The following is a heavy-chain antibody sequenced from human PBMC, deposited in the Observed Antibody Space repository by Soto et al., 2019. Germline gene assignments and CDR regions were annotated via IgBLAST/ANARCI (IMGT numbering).Heavy chain of an antibody. CDR3: AKGGYSYGVYYYYGMDV. J-gene: IGHJ6*02. Sequence: GGSLRLSCAASGFTFSSYAMSWVRQAPGKGLEWVSAISGSGGSTYYADSVKGRFTISRDNSKNTLYLQMNSLRAEDTAVYYCAKGGYSYGVYYYYGMDVWGQGTTVTVSS. CDR2: ISGSGGST. D-gene: IGHD5-18*01. CDR1: GFTFSSYA. V-gene: IGHV3-23*01.